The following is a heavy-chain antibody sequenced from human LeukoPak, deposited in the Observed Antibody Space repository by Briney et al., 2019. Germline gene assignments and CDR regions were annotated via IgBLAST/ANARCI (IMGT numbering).Heavy chain of an antibody. CDR1: GFTFSSYA. CDR2: ISGSGGST. J-gene: IGHJ4*02. D-gene: IGHD2-15*01. Sequence: PGGSLRLSCAASGFTFSSYAMSWVRQAPGKGLEWVSTISGSGGSTSYTDSVKGRFTISRDNSKNTLYLQMNSLRADDTAVYYCAKSPPGSCSGGSCIPFDYWGQGTLVTVSS. V-gene: IGHV3-23*01. CDR3: AKSPPGSCSGGSCIPFDY.